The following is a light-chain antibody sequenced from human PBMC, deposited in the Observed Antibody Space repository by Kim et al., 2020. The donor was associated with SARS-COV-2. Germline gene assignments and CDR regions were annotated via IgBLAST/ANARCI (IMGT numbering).Light chain of an antibody. CDR1: SLRSYY. J-gene: IGLJ1*01. Sequence: ALGQTVRITCQGDSLRSYYASWYQQKPGQAPVLVIYGKNNRPSGIPDRFSGSSSGNTASLTITGAQAEDEADYYCQAWDSSTHNYVFGAGTKVTVL. CDR3: QAWDSSTHNYV. V-gene: IGLV3-19*01. CDR2: GKN.